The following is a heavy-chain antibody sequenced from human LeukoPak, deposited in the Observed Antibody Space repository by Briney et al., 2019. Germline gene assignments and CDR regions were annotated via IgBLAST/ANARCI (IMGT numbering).Heavy chain of an antibody. CDR2: ITSSSIHV. J-gene: IGHJ4*02. D-gene: IGHD2-15*01. CDR3: ARDRGGSYSAIDY. CDR1: GFTFSRYS. V-gene: IGHV3-21*01. Sequence: GGSLRLSCAASGFTFSRYSMNWVRQAPGKGLEWVSFITSSSIHVKYADSVRGRFTISRDNAEKSLYLQMNSLRAEDTAVYYCARDRGGSYSAIDYWGQGTLVTVSS.